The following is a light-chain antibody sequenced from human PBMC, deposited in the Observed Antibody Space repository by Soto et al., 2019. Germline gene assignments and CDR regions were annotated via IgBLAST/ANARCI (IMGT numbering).Light chain of an antibody. J-gene: IGKJ1*01. Sequence: IVMTHSPATLSVSPGERATLSCRASQSVSSNLAWYQQKPGQAPRLLIYGASTRATGIPARFSGSGSGTEFTLTISSLQSEDFAVYYCQQYNNWPRTFGQVTKVDIK. V-gene: IGKV3-15*01. CDR3: QQYNNWPRT. CDR2: GAS. CDR1: QSVSSN.